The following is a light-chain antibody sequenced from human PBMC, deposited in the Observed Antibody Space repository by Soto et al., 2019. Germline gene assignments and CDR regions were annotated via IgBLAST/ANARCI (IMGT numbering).Light chain of an antibody. CDR1: SSDVGAYDR. J-gene: IGLJ2*01. Sequence: QSVLTQPPSVSGSPGQSVAISCTGTSSDVGAYDRVSWYQQPPGAAPKLMIYQVVHRPSGVPDRFSGSKSGSAASLTISGLQAEDEADYYCSSYTTSSTLVFGGGTKLTVL. CDR2: QVV. V-gene: IGLV2-18*02. CDR3: SSYTTSSTLV.